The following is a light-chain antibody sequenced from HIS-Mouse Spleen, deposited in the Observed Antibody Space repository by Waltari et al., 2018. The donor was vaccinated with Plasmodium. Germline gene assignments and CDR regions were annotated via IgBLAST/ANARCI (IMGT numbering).Light chain of an antibody. CDR3: QSYDSSNQV. J-gene: IGLJ3*02. Sequence: NFMLTQPHSVSESPGKTVTISCTRRSGSLASTYVLWYQQRPGSAPTTVIYEDNQRPSGVPARFSGSIDSSSNSASLTISGLKTEDEADYYCQSYDSSNQVFGGGTKLTVL. V-gene: IGLV6-57*04. CDR2: EDN. CDR1: SGSLASTY.